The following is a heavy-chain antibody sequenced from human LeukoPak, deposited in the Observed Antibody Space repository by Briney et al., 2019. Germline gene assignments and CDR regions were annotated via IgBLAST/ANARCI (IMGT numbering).Heavy chain of an antibody. CDR3: ARVRGTYSFDS. Sequence: GGSLRLSCAASGFTFSGYAMTWVRQAPGKELEGVSTISDGGYNTYYADSVKGRFTFSRDNSKYTVYLQMNSLRAEDTAVYYCARVRGTYSFDSWGRGTLVAVSS. J-gene: IGHJ4*02. CDR1: GFTFSGYA. D-gene: IGHD3-10*01. CDR2: ISDGGYNT. V-gene: IGHV3-23*01.